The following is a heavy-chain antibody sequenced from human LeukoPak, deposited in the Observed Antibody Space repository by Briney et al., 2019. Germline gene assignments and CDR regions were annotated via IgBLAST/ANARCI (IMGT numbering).Heavy chain of an antibody. CDR1: GFTFSNYD. D-gene: IGHD6-19*01. Sequence: GGSLRLSCAASGFTFSNYDMSWVRQAPGKGLEWVSSFSDSGGSTYYADSVKGRFTISRDSSKNTLYLQMTNLRAADTAVYYCAKDLSRAVAADWFDPWDQGSLVTVSS. CDR2: FSDSGGST. CDR3: AKDLSRAVAADWFDP. J-gene: IGHJ5*02. V-gene: IGHV3-23*01.